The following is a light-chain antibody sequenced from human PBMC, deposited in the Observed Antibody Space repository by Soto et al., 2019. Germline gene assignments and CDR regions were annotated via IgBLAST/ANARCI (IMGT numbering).Light chain of an antibody. J-gene: IGKJ1*01. CDR3: QQSFSTWT. CDR1: QTISSY. CDR2: AAS. Sequence: EIQMTQSPSPLSASLGDRVTITCRASQTISSYLNWYQQKPGRAPKLLIYAASNLESGVPSRFSGGGSGTVFTLTISSLQPEDFATYYCQQSFSTWTLGQGTKVDIK. V-gene: IGKV1-39*01.